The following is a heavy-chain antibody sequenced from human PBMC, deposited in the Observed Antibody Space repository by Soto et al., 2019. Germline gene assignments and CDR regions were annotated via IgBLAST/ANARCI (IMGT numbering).Heavy chain of an antibody. CDR3: SRLYSGSSNPKIDY. D-gene: IGHD1-26*01. CDR2: IYYSGST. Sequence: SETLSLTCTVSGGSISSSSYYWGWIRQPPGKGLEWIGSIYYSGSTYYNPSLKSRVTISVDTSKNQFSLKLSSVTAADTAVYYCSRLYSGSSNPKIDYWGQGTLVTVS. J-gene: IGHJ4*02. CDR1: GGSISSSSYY. V-gene: IGHV4-39*01.